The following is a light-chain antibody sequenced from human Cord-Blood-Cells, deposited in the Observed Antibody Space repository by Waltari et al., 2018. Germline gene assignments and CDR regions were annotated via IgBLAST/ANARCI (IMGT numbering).Light chain of an antibody. V-gene: IGKV1-39*01. CDR1: QSISSY. Sequence: DIQMTQSPSSLSACVGVRVTSTCRASQSISSYINRYQQKPGKAPKRLIYDASSWQSGVPPRFSGNGSGTDFTLSISTMRPGDFATYYCHHSYRTPYNFDHGTKVEI. CDR2: DAS. J-gene: IGKJ2*01. CDR3: HHSYRTPYN.